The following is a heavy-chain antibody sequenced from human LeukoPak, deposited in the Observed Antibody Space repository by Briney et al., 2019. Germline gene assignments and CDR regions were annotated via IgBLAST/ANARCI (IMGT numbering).Heavy chain of an antibody. V-gene: IGHV5-51*01. CDR2: IYPGDSDT. CDR3: VKGVSGSYFAMDV. CDR1: GYNFIGYW. Sequence: GEYLKISCKASGYNFIGYWIGWVRHVPGKGLEWMGIIYPGDSDTRYSPSFQGQVSISADRSINTAYLQYSRLKTSDTAIYYCVKGVSGSYFAMDVWGQGTTVTVSS. D-gene: IGHD3-10*01. J-gene: IGHJ6*02.